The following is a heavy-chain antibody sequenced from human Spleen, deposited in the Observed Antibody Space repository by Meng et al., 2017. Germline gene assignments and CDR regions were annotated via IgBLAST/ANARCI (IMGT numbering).Heavy chain of an antibody. D-gene: IGHD3-10*01. V-gene: IGHV3-30*04. J-gene: IGHJ6*02. CDR1: GFTFSSYA. Sequence: GESLKISCAASGFTFSSYAMHWVRQAPGKGLEWVAVISYDGSNKYYADSVKGRFTISRDNSKNTLYLQMNSLRAEDTAVYYCARVYPGSGGGAAGSGMDVWGQGTTVTVSS. CDR3: ARVYPGSGGGAAGSGMDV. CDR2: ISYDGSNK.